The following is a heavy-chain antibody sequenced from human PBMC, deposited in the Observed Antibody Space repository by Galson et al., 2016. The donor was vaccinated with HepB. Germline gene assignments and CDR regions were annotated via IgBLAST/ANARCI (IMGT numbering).Heavy chain of an antibody. J-gene: IGHJ4*02. D-gene: IGHD2-8*01. V-gene: IGHV1-2*04. Sequence: SVKVSCKASGYTFTGYYMHWVRQAPGQGLEWMGWINPNSGGTNYAQKFQGWVTMTRDTSISTAYMELGRLKSDDTAVYYCARDPDCTNGVCYLFDYWSQGTLVTVSS. CDR3: ARDPDCTNGVCYLFDY. CDR2: INPNSGGT. CDR1: GYTFTGYY.